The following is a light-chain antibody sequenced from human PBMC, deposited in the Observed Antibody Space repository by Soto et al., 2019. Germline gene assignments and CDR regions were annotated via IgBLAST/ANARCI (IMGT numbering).Light chain of an antibody. Sequence: DIQLTQSPSFLSASVGDRVTITCRASQGISSYLAWYQQKPGKAPKLLIYAASTLQSGVPSRFSGSGSGTEFTLTISSLQPEDFATYYCLQLNSHPPITFGQWTRLEIK. CDR2: AAS. J-gene: IGKJ5*01. V-gene: IGKV1-9*01. CDR3: LQLNSHPPIT. CDR1: QGISSY.